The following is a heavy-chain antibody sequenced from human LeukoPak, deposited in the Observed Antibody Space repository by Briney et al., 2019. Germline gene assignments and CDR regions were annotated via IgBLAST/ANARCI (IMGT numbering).Heavy chain of an antibody. CDR3: ARGRGWLQYFDY. V-gene: IGHV4-59*12. Sequence: PSETLSLTCSVSGDSISSSYWSWIRQPPGKGLEWIGYVYYSGTTNYNPSLKSRVTISVDTSKNQFSLKPSSVTAADTAVYYCARGRGWLQYFDYWGQGTLVTVSS. J-gene: IGHJ4*02. CDR2: VYYSGTT. CDR1: GDSISSSY. D-gene: IGHD5-24*01.